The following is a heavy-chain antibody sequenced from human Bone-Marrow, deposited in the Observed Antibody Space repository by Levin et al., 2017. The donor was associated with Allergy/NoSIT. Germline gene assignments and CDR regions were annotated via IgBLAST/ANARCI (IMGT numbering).Heavy chain of an antibody. CDR1: GFTFSTYW. J-gene: IGHJ4*02. Sequence: SCAASGFTFSTYWMSWVRQAPGKGLEWVANIRDDGGETYYVDSVKGRFTISRDNAKNSLYLQMNSLRVEDTAVYFCGVTPRRDPFDYWGQGTLVTVSS. V-gene: IGHV3-7*01. D-gene: IGHD2-21*02. CDR3: GVTPRRDPFDY. CDR2: IRDDGGET.